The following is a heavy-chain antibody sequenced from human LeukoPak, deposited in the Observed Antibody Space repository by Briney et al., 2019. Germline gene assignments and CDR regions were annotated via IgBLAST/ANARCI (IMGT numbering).Heavy chain of an antibody. J-gene: IGHJ5*02. V-gene: IGHV4-39*01. CDR3: ARVRGITIFGVVNP. CDR2: IYYSGST. CDR1: GGSISSSSYY. Sequence: PSETLSLTCTVSGGSISSSSYYWGWIRQPPGKGLEWIGSIYYSGSTYYNPSLKSRVTISVDTSKNQFSLKLSSVTAADTAVYYCARVRGITIFGVVNPWGQGTLVTVSS. D-gene: IGHD3-3*01.